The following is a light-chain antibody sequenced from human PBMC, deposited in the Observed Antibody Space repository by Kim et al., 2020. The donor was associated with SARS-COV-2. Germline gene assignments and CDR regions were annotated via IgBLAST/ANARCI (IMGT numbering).Light chain of an antibody. CDR3: QQYNNWPRT. CDR2: GAS. Sequence: EIVMTQSPATLSVSPGERATLSCRASQSVSSNLAWYQQKPGQAPSLLIYGASTRATGIPARFSGSGSGTEFTLTINSLQSEDFAVYYCQQYNNWPRTFGQGTKVDIK. J-gene: IGKJ1*01. CDR1: QSVSSN. V-gene: IGKV3-15*01.